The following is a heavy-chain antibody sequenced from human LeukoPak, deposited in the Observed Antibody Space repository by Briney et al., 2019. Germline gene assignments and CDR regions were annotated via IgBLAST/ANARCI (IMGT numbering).Heavy chain of an antibody. CDR2: ISGSGGST. V-gene: IGHV3-23*01. CDR3: AKAQTGYSCSWYPYYYYYYMDV. Sequence: GGSLRLSCAASGFTFSSYAMSWVRQAPGKGLEWVSAISGSGGSTYYADSVKGRFTISRDNSKNTLYLQMNSLRAEDTAVYYCAKAQTGYSCSWYPYYYYYYMDVWGKGTTVTVSS. J-gene: IGHJ6*03. D-gene: IGHD6-13*01. CDR1: GFTFSSYA.